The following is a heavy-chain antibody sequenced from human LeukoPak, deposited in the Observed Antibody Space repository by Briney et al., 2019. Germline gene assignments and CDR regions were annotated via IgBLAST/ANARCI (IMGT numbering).Heavy chain of an antibody. Sequence: SETLSLTCTVSGGSISSSSYYWGWIRQPPGKGLEWIGNIYYSGTTYYNPSLKSRVTISVDTSKNQFSLKLSSVTAADTAVYYCARSVRAVAARIDYSGHGTLVTVSS. CDR3: ARSVRAVAARIDY. V-gene: IGHV4-39*01. J-gene: IGHJ4*01. CDR2: IYYSGTT. D-gene: IGHD6-19*01. CDR1: GGSISSSSYY.